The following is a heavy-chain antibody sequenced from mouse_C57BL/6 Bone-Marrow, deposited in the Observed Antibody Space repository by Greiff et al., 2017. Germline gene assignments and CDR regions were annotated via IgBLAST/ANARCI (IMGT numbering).Heavy chain of an antibody. V-gene: IGHV5-6*02. CDR2: ISSGGSYT. CDR3: AGRRYYYGSGYDY. J-gene: IGHJ2*01. CDR1: GFTFSSYG. Sequence: EVKLMESGGDLVKPGGSLKLSCAASGFTFSSYGMSWVRQTPDKRLEWVATISSGGSYTYYPDSVKGRFTISRNNAKNTLYLQMSSLKSEDTAMYYCAGRRYYYGSGYDYWGQGTTLTVSS. D-gene: IGHD1-1*01.